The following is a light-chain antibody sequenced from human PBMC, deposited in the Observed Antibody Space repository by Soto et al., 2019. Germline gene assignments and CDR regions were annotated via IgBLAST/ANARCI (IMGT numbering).Light chain of an antibody. CDR3: QQYGRSPLLYA. CDR1: QNVNSNF. CDR2: DAS. V-gene: IGKV3-20*01. J-gene: IGKJ2*01. Sequence: EIVLTQSPDTLSLSPGERATLSCRTSQNVNSNFLAWYQQKPGQAPRLLFYDASTRAAGVPDRFRGGGSGTDFTLTITRLVPEDFAIYYCQQYGRSPLLYAFGQGTRVGVK.